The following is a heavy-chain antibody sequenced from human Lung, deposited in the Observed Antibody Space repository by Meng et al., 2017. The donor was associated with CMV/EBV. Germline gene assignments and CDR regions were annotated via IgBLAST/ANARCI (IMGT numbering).Heavy chain of an antibody. CDR1: GFTFDDYG. Sequence: GEXXKISCAASGFTFDDYGMSWVRQAPGKGLEWVSGINWNGGSTGYADSVKGRFTISRDNAKNSLYLQMNSLRAEDTALYYCARDRDPAGDAFEIWGQGTMVTVSS. D-gene: IGHD2-2*01. V-gene: IGHV3-20*04. CDR2: INWNGGST. J-gene: IGHJ3*02. CDR3: ARDRDPAGDAFEI.